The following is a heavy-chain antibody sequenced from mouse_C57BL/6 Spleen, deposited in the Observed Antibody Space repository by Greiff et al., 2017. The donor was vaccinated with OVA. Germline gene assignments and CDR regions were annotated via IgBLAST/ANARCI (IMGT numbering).Heavy chain of an antibody. D-gene: IGHD1-1*01. CDR2: INPNSGGT. V-gene: IGHV1-72*01. J-gene: IGHJ2*01. CDR1: GYTFTSYW. Sequence: QVHVKQPGAELVKPGASVKLSCKASGYTFTSYWMHWVQQRPGRGLEWIGRINPNSGGTKYNEKFKSKATLTVDKPSSTAYMQLSSLTSEDSAVYYCALITTVEYYFDYWGKGTTLTVSS. CDR3: ALITTVEYYFDY.